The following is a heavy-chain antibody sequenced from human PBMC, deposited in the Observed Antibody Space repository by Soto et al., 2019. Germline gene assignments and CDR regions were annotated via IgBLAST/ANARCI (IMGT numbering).Heavy chain of an antibody. CDR3: ARSYGSDYYYTFGP. D-gene: IGHD3-10*01. Sequence: PGGSLRLSCAVSGFTVTINYMSWVRQAPGKGLEWVSVIYSGGTIYYADSVKGRFTISRDTSKNTLYLQMNSLRGEDTAVYYCARSYGSDYYYTFGPWGQGMLVTVSS. CDR2: IYSGGTI. J-gene: IGHJ5*02. CDR1: GFTVTINY. V-gene: IGHV3-53*01.